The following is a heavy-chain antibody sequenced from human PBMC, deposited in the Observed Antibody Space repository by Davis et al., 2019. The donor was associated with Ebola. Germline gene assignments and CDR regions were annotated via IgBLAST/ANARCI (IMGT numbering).Heavy chain of an antibody. Sequence: PGGSLRLSCAASGFTFDDYAMHWVRQAPGKGPELVSLICWDGGSTYYADSVKGRFTISRDNSKNTLYLQMNSLRAEDTAVHYCARAGSSGWRDFDYWGQGTLVTVSS. CDR2: ICWDGGST. CDR3: ARAGSSGWRDFDY. V-gene: IGHV3-43D*04. D-gene: IGHD6-25*01. CDR1: GFTFDDYA. J-gene: IGHJ4*02.